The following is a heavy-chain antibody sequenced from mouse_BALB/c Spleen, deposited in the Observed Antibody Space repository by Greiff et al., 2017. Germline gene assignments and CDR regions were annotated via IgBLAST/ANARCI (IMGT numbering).Heavy chain of an antibody. CDR2: ISTYYGDA. J-gene: IGHJ4*01. Sequence: VQLVESGAELVRPGVSVKISCKGSGYTFTDYAMHWVKQSHAKSLEWIGVISTYYGDASYNQKFKGKATMTVDKSSSTAYMELARLTSEDSAIYYCARGGLRYAMDYWGQGTSVTVSS. V-gene: IGHV1S137*01. CDR3: ARGGLRYAMDY. CDR1: GYTFTDYA. D-gene: IGHD2-4*01.